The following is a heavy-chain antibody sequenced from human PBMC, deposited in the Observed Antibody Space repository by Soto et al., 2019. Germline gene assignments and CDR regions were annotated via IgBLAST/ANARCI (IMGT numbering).Heavy chain of an antibody. D-gene: IGHD3-22*01. CDR3: ARIQSGYDIRGYLSAFVI. J-gene: IGHJ3*02. CDR2: ISRRGDTT. Sequence: PGGSLRLSCAASGFTFTTYAMSWVRQAPGKGLEWVSVISRRGDTTYYADSVKGRFTISRDNSKNTLYLQMNSLRAEDRAVYYCARIQSGYDIRGYLSAFVIRGQRTMVTVSS. V-gene: IGHV3-23*01. CDR1: GFTFTTYA.